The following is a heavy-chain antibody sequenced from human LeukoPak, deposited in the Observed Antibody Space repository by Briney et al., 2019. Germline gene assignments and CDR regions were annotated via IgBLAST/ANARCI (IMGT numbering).Heavy chain of an antibody. CDR2: IYHSGST. CDR1: GYSISSYNY. V-gene: IGHV4-38-2*02. Sequence: PSETLSLTCAVSGYSISSYNYWVWIRQPPGQGLEWTGGIYHSGSTYYNPSLKSRVTMSVDTSKNQFSLKLSSVTAADTAVHYCARDPQDSSSSNYMRRFDYWGQGTLVTVSS. J-gene: IGHJ4*02. D-gene: IGHD3-22*01. CDR3: ARDPQDSSSSNYMRRFDY.